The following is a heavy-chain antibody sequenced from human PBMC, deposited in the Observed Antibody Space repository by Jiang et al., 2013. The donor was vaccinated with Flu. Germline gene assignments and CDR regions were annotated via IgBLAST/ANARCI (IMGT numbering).Heavy chain of an antibody. Sequence: VQLLESGGGVVQPGRSLRLSCAASGFIFRSYAMHWVRQAPGKGLEWVAVVSFDGSKEYYADSVKGRFTISRDNSKNMLFLQMNSLRPEDTAVYYCARVHYDIGGGMDVWGQGTTVTVSS. CDR2: VSFDGSKE. D-gene: IGHD3-9*01. J-gene: IGHJ6*02. CDR1: GFIFRSYA. CDR3: ARVHYDIGGGMDV. V-gene: IGHV3-30-3*01.